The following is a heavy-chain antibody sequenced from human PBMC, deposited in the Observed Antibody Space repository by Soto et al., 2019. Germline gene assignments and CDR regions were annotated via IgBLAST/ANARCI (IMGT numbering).Heavy chain of an antibody. Sequence: PSETLSLTCTVSGDSISSSHYYWGWIRQPPGKGLEWIASIFNIGTTSYNPSLKSRVTMSVDTSKNQFSLKLSSLTAADTAVYYCARHSSWYGNFDYWGQGTLVTVSS. V-gene: IGHV4-39*01. CDR1: GDSISSSHYY. J-gene: IGHJ4*02. CDR3: ARHSSWYGNFDY. D-gene: IGHD6-13*01. CDR2: IFNIGTT.